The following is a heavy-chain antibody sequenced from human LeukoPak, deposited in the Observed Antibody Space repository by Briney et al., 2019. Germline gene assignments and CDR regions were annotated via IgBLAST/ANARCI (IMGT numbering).Heavy chain of an antibody. CDR1: GGSISSGGYY. Sequence: PSQTLSLTCTVSGGSISSGGYYWSWIRQPPGKGLEWIVYIYYSGSTYYNPSLKSRVTISVDTSKNQFSLKLSSVTAADTAVYYCARDGPGYSSSWYYFDYWGQGTLVTVSS. D-gene: IGHD6-13*01. CDR2: IYYSGST. J-gene: IGHJ4*02. V-gene: IGHV4-31*03. CDR3: ARDGPGYSSSWYYFDY.